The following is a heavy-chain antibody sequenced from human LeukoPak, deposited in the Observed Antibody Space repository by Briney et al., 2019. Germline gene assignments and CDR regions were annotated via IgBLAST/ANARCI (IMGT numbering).Heavy chain of an antibody. CDR3: ARASLVRRIAAASFDY. Sequence: SETLSLTCSVSGASISSYYWSWIRQPPGKGLEWIGFIYYSGSSNYNPSLKSRVTISVDTSKNQFSLKLSSVTAADTAVYYCARASLVRRIAAASFDYWGQGTLVTVSS. CDR2: IYYSGSS. CDR1: GASISSYY. D-gene: IGHD6-13*01. J-gene: IGHJ4*02. V-gene: IGHV4-59*01.